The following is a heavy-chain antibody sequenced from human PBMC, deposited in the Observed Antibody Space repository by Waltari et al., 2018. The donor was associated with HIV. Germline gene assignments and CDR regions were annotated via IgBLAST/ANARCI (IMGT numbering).Heavy chain of an antibody. V-gene: IGHV3-66*02. D-gene: IGHD6-13*01. CDR2: IYSGGST. CDR3: ARDPSSYSSSWYHYYGMDV. CDR1: GFTVSSNY. J-gene: IGHJ6*02. Sequence: EVQLVESGGGLVQPGGSLRLSCAASGFTVSSNYMSWVRQAPGKGLEWVSVIYSGGSTYYADSVKGRFTISRDNSKNTLYLQMNSLRAEDTAVYYCARDPSSYSSSWYHYYGMDVWGQG.